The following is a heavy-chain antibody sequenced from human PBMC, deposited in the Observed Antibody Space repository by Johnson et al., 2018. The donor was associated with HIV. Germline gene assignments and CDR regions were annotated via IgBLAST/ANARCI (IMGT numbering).Heavy chain of an antibody. CDR1: GFTFSSYA. CDR3: ARDKANWGPSRDVGAFDI. J-gene: IGHJ3*02. CDR2: ISYDGSNK. V-gene: IGHV3-30*04. D-gene: IGHD7-27*01. Sequence: VQLVESGGGVVQPGRSLRLSCAASGFTFSSYAMHWVRQAPGKGLEWVAVISYDGSNKYYADSVKGRFTISRDNSKNTLYLQMNSLRAEDTAVHYCARDKANWGPSRDVGAFDIWGQGTMVTVSS.